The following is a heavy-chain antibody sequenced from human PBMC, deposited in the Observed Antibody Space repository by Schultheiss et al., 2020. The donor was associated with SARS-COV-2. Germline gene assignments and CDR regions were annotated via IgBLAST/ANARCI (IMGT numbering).Heavy chain of an antibody. Sequence: GESLKISCAASGFTFSSYWMHWVRQAPGKGLVWVSRINSDGSSTSYADSVKGRFTISRDNAKNTLYLQMNSLRAEDTAVYYCARDRSAAAGRANWFDPWGQGTLVTVSS. D-gene: IGHD6-13*01. CDR1: GFTFSSYW. V-gene: IGHV3-74*01. CDR3: ARDRSAAAGRANWFDP. CDR2: INSDGSST. J-gene: IGHJ5*02.